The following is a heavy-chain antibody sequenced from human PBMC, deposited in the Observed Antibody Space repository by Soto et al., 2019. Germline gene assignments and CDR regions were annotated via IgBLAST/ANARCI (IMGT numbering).Heavy chain of an antibody. V-gene: IGHV1-18*01. J-gene: IGHJ5*02. CDR3: ARGGDYYDSSGYYYLFDP. CDR1: GYTFTSYG. Sequence: ASVKVSCKASGYTFTSYGISWVRQAPGQGLEWMGWISAYNGNTNYAQKLQGRVTMTTDTSTSTAYMELRSLRSDDTAGYYCARGGDYYDSSGYYYLFDPWGQGTLVTVSS. D-gene: IGHD3-22*01. CDR2: ISAYNGNT.